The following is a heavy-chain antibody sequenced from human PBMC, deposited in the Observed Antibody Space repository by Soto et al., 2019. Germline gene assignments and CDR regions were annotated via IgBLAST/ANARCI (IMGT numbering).Heavy chain of an antibody. CDR1: GFTFSNAW. J-gene: IGHJ4*02. V-gene: IGHV3-15*01. CDR2: IKSKTDGGTT. D-gene: IGHD6-19*01. CDR3: ITDVSSGWYAFDY. Sequence: GGSLRLSCAASGFTFSNAWMSWVRQAPGKGLEWVGRIKSKTDGGTTDYAAPVKGRFTISRDDSKNTLYLQMNSLKTEDTAVYYCITDVSSGWYAFDYWGQGTLVTVSS.